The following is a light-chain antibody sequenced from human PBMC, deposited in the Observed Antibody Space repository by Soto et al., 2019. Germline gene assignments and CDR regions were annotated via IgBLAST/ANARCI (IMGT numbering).Light chain of an antibody. V-gene: IGKV3-20*01. J-gene: IGKJ1*01. Sequence: EIVLTQSPGTLSLSPGERATLSCRASQSISSTYLAWYQQKPDQSPRLLIYGASYRATGIPDRFSGSGSGADFTFTIILLGHGDFAVYYFQQYDSSPRTFGQGTKVAIK. CDR2: GAS. CDR3: QQYDSSPRT. CDR1: QSISSTY.